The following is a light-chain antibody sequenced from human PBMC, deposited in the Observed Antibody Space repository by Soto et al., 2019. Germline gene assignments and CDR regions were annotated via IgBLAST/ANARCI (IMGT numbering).Light chain of an antibody. J-gene: IGLJ2*01. CDR2: DVS. CDR3: GPYTSSNTML. Sequence: QSVLTQPASVSGSPGQSITISCTGTSSDVGGYNYVSWYQQHPGKAPKLMIYDVSNRPSGVSNRFSGSKSGNTASLTISGLQAEDEADYYCGPYTSSNTMLFGGGTKLTVL. CDR1: SSDVGGYNY. V-gene: IGLV2-14*01.